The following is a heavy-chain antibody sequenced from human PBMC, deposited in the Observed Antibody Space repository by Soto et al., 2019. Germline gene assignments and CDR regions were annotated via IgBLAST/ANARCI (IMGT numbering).Heavy chain of an antibody. D-gene: IGHD3-10*01. CDR3: ATDAYYGSGSYYYFDS. V-gene: IGHV3-23*01. J-gene: IGHJ4*02. CDR1: GFTFSKYG. CDR2: ISGTESST. Sequence: EVQLLESGGGLVQPGGSLRLSCAASGFTFSKYGMNWVRQAPGKGLEWVSAISGTESSTYYADSVKGRFTISRDTSKNSLYLHMTSVRAEDTAVYYCATDAYYGSGSYYYFDSWGQGTLVTVSS.